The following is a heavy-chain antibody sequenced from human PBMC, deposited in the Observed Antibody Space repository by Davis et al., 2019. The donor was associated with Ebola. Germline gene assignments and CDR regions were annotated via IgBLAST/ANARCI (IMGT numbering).Heavy chain of an antibody. CDR2: ISAYNGNT. D-gene: IGHD6-19*01. J-gene: IGHJ4*02. V-gene: IGHV1-18*01. Sequence: GESLKISCKASGYTFTSYGISWVRQAPGQGLEWMGWISAYNGNTNYAQKLQGRVTMTTDTSTSTAYMELRSLRSDDTAVYYCARGGSSGWRYYFDYWGQGTLVTVSS. CDR1: GYTFTSYG. CDR3: ARGGSSGWRYYFDY.